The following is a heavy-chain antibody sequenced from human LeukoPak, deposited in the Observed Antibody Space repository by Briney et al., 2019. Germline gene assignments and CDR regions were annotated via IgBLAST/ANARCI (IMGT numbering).Heavy chain of an antibody. CDR2: IIPIFGTA. CDR3: TRAAYSSGWYISPPSWFDP. J-gene: IGHJ5*02. D-gene: IGHD6-19*01. CDR1: GGTFSSYA. Sequence: GASVKVSCKASGGTFSSYAISWVRQAPGQGLEWMGGIIPIFGTANYAQKFQGRVTITADKSTSTAYMELSSLRSEDTAVYYCTRAAYSSGWYISPPSWFDPWGQGTLVTVSS. V-gene: IGHV1-69*06.